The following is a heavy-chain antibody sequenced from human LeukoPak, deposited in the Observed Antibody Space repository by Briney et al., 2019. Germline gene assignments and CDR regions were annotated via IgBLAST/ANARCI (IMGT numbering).Heavy chain of an antibody. J-gene: IGHJ4*02. CDR3: ARGTTYGGNPFDY. CDR2: IYTSGST. Sequence: SQTLSLTCTVSGGSISSGSYYWSWIRQPAGTGLEWIGRIYTSGSTNYNPSLKSRVTISVDTSKNQFSLKLSSVTAADTAVYYCARGTTYGGNPFDYWGQGTLVTVSS. V-gene: IGHV4-61*02. CDR1: GGSISSGSYY. D-gene: IGHD4-23*01.